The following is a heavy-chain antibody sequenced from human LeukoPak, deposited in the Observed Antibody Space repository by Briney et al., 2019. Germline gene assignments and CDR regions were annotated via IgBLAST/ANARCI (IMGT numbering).Heavy chain of an antibody. CDR2: IKQEGSGK. J-gene: IGHJ4*02. CDR1: GFSFSNYG. D-gene: IGHD6-19*01. CDR3: ARDPKNGAIAGFY. Sequence: GGSLRLSCVASGFSFSNYGMSWVRQAPGKGLEWVSNIKQEGSGKYYADSVKDRFTISRDNAKSSLYLQMNSLRAEDTAVYYCARDPKNGAIAGFYWGQGTLVTVSS. V-gene: IGHV3-7*05.